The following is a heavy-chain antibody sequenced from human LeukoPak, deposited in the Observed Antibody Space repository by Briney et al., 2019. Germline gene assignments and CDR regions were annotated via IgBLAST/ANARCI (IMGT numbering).Heavy chain of an antibody. CDR2: INHSGST. CDR3: ARRVSPRGVGYYYYCYRDV. J-gene: IGHJ6*03. V-gene: IGHV4-34*01. CDR1: GGSFSGYY. D-gene: IGHD6-6*01. Sequence: SETLSLTCAVYGGSFSGYYWSWLRQPPGKGLEWIGEINHSGSTNYNPSLKSRVTISVDTSKNQFSLKLSSVTAADTAVYYCARRVSPRGVGYYYYCYRDVGGKGTTVTISS.